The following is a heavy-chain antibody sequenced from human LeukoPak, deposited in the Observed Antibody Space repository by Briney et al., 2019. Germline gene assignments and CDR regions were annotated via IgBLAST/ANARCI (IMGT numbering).Heavy chain of an antibody. J-gene: IGHJ4*02. CDR1: GLTFSNYA. D-gene: IGHD6-19*01. Sequence: PGGSLRLSCAASGLTFSNYAMSWVRQAPGKGLEWVSAISGSGGSTYYADSVKGRFTISRDNSKNTLYLQMNSLRAEDTAVYYCAKRHSSGWYYGGDFDYWGQGTLVTVSS. CDR2: ISGSGGST. CDR3: AKRHSSGWYYGGDFDY. V-gene: IGHV3-23*01.